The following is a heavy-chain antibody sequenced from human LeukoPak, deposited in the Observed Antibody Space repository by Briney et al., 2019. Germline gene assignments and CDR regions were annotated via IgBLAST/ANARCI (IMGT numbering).Heavy chain of an antibody. D-gene: IGHD6-13*01. CDR3: ARRAAAVGTYYMDV. CDR2: IYYSGGT. V-gene: IGHV4-59*01. CDR1: GGSINSYY. Sequence: SETLSLTCTVSGGSINSYYWNWIRQPPGKGLEWIGYIYYSGGTNYNPSLKSRVTIAVDTSRNQFSLKLSSVTAADTAVYYCARRAAAVGTYYMDVWGKGTTVTASS. J-gene: IGHJ6*03.